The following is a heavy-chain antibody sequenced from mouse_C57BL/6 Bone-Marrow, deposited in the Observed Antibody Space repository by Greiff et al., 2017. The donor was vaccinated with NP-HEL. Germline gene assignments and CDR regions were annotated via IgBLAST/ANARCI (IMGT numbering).Heavy chain of an antibody. J-gene: IGHJ4*01. V-gene: IGHV5-4*01. CDR3: ARDRGYYGSSGYAMDY. CDR2: ISDGGSYT. D-gene: IGHD1-1*01. Sequence: EVQRVESGGGLVKPGGSLKLSCAASGFTFSSYAMSWVRQTPEKRLEWVATISDGGSYTYYPDNVKGRFTISRDNAKNNLYLQMSHLKSEDTAMYYCARDRGYYGSSGYAMDYWGQGTSVTVSA. CDR1: GFTFSSYA.